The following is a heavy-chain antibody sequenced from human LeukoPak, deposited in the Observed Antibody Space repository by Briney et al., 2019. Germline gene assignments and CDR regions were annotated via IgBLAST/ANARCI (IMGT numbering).Heavy chain of an antibody. CDR3: AREARYCSSTSCYRRGWFDP. CDR2: IYYSGST. J-gene: IGHJ5*02. Sequence: SETLSLTCTVSGGSISSYYWSWIRQTPGKGLEWIGYIYYSGSTNYNPSLKSRVTISVDTSKNQFSLKLSSVTAADTAVYYCAREARYCSSTSCYRRGWFDPWGQGTLVTVSS. V-gene: IGHV4-59*01. D-gene: IGHD2-2*01. CDR1: GGSISSYY.